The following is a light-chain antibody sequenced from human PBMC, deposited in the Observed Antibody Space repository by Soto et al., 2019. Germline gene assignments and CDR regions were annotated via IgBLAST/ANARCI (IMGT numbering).Light chain of an antibody. CDR1: QTISSS. CDR3: QQYNSYSPYT. Sequence: DIQMTQFPSTLSASIGDRVTITCRASQTISSSWAWYQQKPGKAPKLLIYRASSLETGVPSRFSGSGSATQFTLTISSLQPDDFATYYCQQYNSYSPYTFGQGTRLEIK. J-gene: IGKJ2*01. V-gene: IGKV1-5*03. CDR2: RAS.